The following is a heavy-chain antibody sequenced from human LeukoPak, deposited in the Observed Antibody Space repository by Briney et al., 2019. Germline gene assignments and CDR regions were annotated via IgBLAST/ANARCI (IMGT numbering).Heavy chain of an antibody. J-gene: IGHJ4*02. V-gene: IGHV1-2*06. CDR2: INPNSGGT. CDR3: ARDKAKGEAAAGF. Sequence: ASVKVSCKASEYTFTGYYMHWVRQAPGQGLEWMGRINPNSGGTNYAQKFQGRVTMTRDTSISTAYMELSRLRSDDTAVYYCARDKAKGEAAAGFWGQGTLVTVSS. CDR1: EYTFTGYY. D-gene: IGHD6-13*01.